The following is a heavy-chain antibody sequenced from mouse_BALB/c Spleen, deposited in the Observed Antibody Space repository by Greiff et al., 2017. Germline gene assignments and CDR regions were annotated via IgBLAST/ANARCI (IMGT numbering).Heavy chain of an antibody. CDR3: ARAGDGNYEGFAY. J-gene: IGHJ3*01. CDR2: ISSGGSYT. V-gene: IGHV5-6*03. CDR1: GFAFSSYD. Sequence: EVKVVESGGGLVKPGGSLKLSCAASGFAFSSYDMSWVRQTPDKRLEWVATISSGGSYTYYPDSVKGRFTISRDNAKNTLYLQMSSLKSEDTAMYYCARAGDGNYEGFAYWGQGTLVTVSA. D-gene: IGHD2-1*01.